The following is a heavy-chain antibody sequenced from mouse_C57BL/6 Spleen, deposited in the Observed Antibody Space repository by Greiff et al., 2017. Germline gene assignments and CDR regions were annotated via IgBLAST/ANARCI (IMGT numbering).Heavy chain of an antibody. D-gene: IGHD2-4*01. CDR2: IDPETGGT. J-gene: IGHJ3*01. CDR1: GYTFTDYE. V-gene: IGHV1-15*01. CDR3: TRAGGLRGGTWFAY. Sequence: VQLQQSGAELVRPGASVTLSCKASGYTFTDYEMHWVKQTPVHGLEWIGAIDPETGGTAYNQKFKGKAILTADKSSSTAYMELRSLTSEDSAVYYCTRAGGLRGGTWFAYWGQGTLVTVSA.